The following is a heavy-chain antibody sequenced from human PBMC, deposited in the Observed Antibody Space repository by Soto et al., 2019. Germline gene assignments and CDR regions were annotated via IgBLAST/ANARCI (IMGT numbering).Heavy chain of an antibody. CDR3: ARARSSSSNFRFDP. D-gene: IGHD6-13*01. Sequence: SETLSLTCTVSGGSISSYYWSWIRQPPGKGLEWIGYIYYSGSTNYNPSLKSRVTISVDTSKNQFSLKLSSVTAADTAVYYCARARSSSSNFRFDPWGQGXLVTVPS. CDR2: IYYSGST. CDR1: GGSISSYY. J-gene: IGHJ5*02. V-gene: IGHV4-59*01.